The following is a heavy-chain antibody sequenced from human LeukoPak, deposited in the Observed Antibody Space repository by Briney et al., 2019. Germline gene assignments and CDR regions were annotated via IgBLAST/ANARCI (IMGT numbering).Heavy chain of an antibody. Sequence: GGSLRLSCAASGFTFSSYSMNWVRQAPGKGLEWVSSISSSSSYIYYADSVKGRFTISRDNVKNSLYLQMNSLRAEDTAVYYCARDYSSPGNFDYWGQGTLVTVSS. CDR3: ARDYSSPGNFDY. V-gene: IGHV3-21*01. J-gene: IGHJ4*02. CDR1: GFTFSSYS. CDR2: ISSSSSYI. D-gene: IGHD6-13*01.